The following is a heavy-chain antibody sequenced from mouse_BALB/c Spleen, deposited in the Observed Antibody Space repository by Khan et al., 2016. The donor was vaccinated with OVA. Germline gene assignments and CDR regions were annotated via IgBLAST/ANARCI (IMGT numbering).Heavy chain of an antibody. CDR1: GYSFTGYF. J-gene: IGHJ2*01. Sequence: EVKLVESGPELVKPGASVKISCKASGYSFTGYFMNWVMQSHGKSLEWIGRINPHIGETFYNQKFKDKATLTVDESSRTAHMALRSLASEDSAVYYCARKNVSDFDYWGQGTTLTVSS. CDR2: INPHIGET. V-gene: IGHV1-20*02. CDR3: ARKNVSDFDY.